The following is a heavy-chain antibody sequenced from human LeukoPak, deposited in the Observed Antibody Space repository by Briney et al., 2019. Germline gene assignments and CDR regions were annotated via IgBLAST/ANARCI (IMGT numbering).Heavy chain of an antibody. CDR3: ARGSGEYCSSTSCYWGNYYYYYYMDV. D-gene: IGHD2-2*01. J-gene: IGHJ6*03. Sequence: GASVKVSCKASGYTFTSYAMNWVRQAPGQGLEWMEWINTNTGNPTYAQGFTGRFVFSLDTSVSTAYLQISSLKAEDTAVYYCARGSGEYCSSTSCYWGNYYYYYYMDVWGKGTTVTISS. V-gene: IGHV7-4-1*02. CDR1: GYTFTSYA. CDR2: INTNTGNP.